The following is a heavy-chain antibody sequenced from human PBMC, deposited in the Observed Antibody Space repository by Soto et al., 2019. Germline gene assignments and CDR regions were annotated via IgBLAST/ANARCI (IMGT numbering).Heavy chain of an antibody. V-gene: IGHV3-48*04. CDR3: VRDDPGLGMDY. CDR2: ISSSSSTI. D-gene: IGHD1-26*01. CDR1: GFTFSSYS. J-gene: IGHJ4*02. Sequence: GGSLRLSCAASGFTFSSYSMNWVRQAPGKGLEWVSYISSSSSTIYYADSVKGRFTISRDNAKNTLYLQMNSLRAEDTAVYFCVRDDPGLGMDYWGLGTLVTVSS.